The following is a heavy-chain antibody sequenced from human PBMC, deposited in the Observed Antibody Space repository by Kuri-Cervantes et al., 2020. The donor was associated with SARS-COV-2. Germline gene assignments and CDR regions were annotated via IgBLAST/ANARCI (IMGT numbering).Heavy chain of an antibody. CDR3: ARRAYGEQVDYYYMDV. CDR1: GYSFTTYW. CDR2: IYPGDSDT. Sequence: GESLKISCKGSGYSFTTYWIGWVRQMPGKGLEWMGIIYPGDSDTRYSPSFQGQVTISADKSISTAFLQWSSLKAWDTAMYYCARRAYGEQVDYYYMDVWGKGTTVTVSS. D-gene: IGHD4-17*01. V-gene: IGHV5-51*01. J-gene: IGHJ6*03.